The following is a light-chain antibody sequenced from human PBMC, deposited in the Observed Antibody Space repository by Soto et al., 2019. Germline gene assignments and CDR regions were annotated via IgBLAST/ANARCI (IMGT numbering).Light chain of an antibody. CDR2: KAS. CDR3: QQYNSYPLT. CDR1: QSISSW. J-gene: IGKJ4*01. V-gene: IGKV1-5*03. Sequence: DVQMTQSPPTLSASVEDRVTITCRASQSISSWLAWYQQKPGKAPKLLIYKASSLESGVPSRFSGSGSGTEFTLTISSLQPDDFATYYCQQYNSYPLTFGGGTKVDI.